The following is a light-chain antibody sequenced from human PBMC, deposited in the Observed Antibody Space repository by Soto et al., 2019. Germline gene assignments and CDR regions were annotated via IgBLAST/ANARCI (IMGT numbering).Light chain of an antibody. CDR3: QQYGSSRWT. CDR2: GAS. CDR1: QSISSSY. V-gene: IGKV3-20*01. J-gene: IGKJ1*01. Sequence: EIVLTQSPGTLSLSPGERATLSCRASQSISSSYLGWYQQKPVQAPRLLIYGASSRATGIPDRFSGSGSGTDFTLTISRLEPEDFAVYYCQQYGSSRWTFGQGTKVEIK.